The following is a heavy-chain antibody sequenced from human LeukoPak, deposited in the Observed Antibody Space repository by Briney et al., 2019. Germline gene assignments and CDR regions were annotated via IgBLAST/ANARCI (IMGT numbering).Heavy chain of an antibody. D-gene: IGHD2-2*01. J-gene: IGHJ4*02. CDR3: ARDDLGCSSTSCYFDY. V-gene: IGHV3-21*01. Sequence: GGSLRLSCAASGFTFSTYGMNWVRQAPGKGLEWVSSISSTSSYIYSADSVKGRFTISRGNAKNSLYLQMNSLRAEDTAVYYCARDDLGCSSTSCYFDYWGQGALVTVSS. CDR1: GFTFSTYG. CDR2: ISSTSSYI.